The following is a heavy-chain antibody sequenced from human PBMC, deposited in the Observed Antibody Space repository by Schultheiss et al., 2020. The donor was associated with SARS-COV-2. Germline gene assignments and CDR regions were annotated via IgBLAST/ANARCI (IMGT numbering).Heavy chain of an antibody. CDR2: IHPSGIT. D-gene: IGHD5-24*01. V-gene: IGHV4-30-4*01. Sequence: TLSLTCTVSGGSISSGDYYWSWIRQPPGKGLEWIGSIHPSGITLHTPSLESRLTMAIDTSKSQFSLKLSSVSAADTAVYYCARGRDAFKVGYWGQGTLVTVSS. J-gene: IGHJ4*02. CDR1: GGSISSGDYY. CDR3: ARGRDAFKVGY.